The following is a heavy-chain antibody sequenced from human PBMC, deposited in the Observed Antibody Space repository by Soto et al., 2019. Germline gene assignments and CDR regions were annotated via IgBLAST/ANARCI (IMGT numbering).Heavy chain of an antibody. V-gene: IGHV3-66*01. J-gene: IGHJ6*03. D-gene: IGHD1-7*01. CDR3: ARGPGTGTNYYYFYMDV. CDR1: GFTVSRNY. Sequence: EVQLVESGGNLVQPGGSLRLSCAASGFTVSRNYMSWVRQAPGKGLEWVSVIYSGGSTNYEDSVKGRFTITRGNSKNRLYVQMNSQRAEDTAGYDCARGPGTGTNYYYFYMDVWGRGTTVTVSS. CDR2: IYSGGST.